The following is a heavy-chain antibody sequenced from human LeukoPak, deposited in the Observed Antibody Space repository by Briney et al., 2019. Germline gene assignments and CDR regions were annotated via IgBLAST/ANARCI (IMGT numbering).Heavy chain of an antibody. CDR3: ARGAYDYVWGSYRQTFDY. J-gene: IGHJ4*02. V-gene: IGHV4-34*01. CDR1: GGSFSGYY. Sequence: PSETLSLTCAVYGGSFSGYYWSWIRQPPGKGLEWIGEINHSGSTNYNPSLKSRVTKSVDTSKNQFSLKLSSVTAADTAVYYCARGAYDYVWGSYRQTFDYWGQGTLVTVSS. D-gene: IGHD3-16*02. CDR2: INHSGST.